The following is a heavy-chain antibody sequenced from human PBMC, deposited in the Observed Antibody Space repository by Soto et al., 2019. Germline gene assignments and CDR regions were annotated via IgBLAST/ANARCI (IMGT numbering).Heavy chain of an antibody. CDR3: ARDRGPSSGYYPYWFDP. CDR2: IIPMFGTG. CDR1: GGTFSSYA. J-gene: IGHJ5*02. V-gene: IGHV1-69*12. Sequence: QVQLVQSGAEVKKPGSSVKVSCKASGGTFSSYAITWVRQAPGQGLEWMGGIIPMFGTGNHAQKFQGRVTITADDSTSTAYMELSSLRSEDTAVYYCARDRGPSSGYYPYWFDPWGQGTLVTVSS. D-gene: IGHD3-22*01.